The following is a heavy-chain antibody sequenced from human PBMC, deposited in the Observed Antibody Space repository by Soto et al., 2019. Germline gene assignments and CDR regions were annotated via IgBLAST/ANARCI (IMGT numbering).Heavy chain of an antibody. CDR1: GGSISSYY. V-gene: IGHV4-59*08. J-gene: IGHJ6*03. Sequence: QVQLQESGPGLVKPSETLSLTCTVSGGSISSYYWSWIRQPPGKGLEWIGYIYYSGSTNYNPSLKSRVTSSVDTYKNQFSLKLSSVTAADTAVYYCARVSVTKSEHKYYDFWSGLINSIGYYYYMDVWGKGTTVTVSS. D-gene: IGHD3-3*01. CDR3: ARVSVTKSEHKYYDFWSGLINSIGYYYYMDV. CDR2: IYYSGST.